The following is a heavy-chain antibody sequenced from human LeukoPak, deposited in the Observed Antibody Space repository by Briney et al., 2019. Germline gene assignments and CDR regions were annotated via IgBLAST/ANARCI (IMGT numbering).Heavy chain of an antibody. D-gene: IGHD2-15*01. Sequence: GGSLRLSCAASGFTFGSYGMHWVRQAPGKGLQWVAFILYDGSNKYYADSVKGRFTISRDNSKDTLYLQMNSLRAEDTAVYYCAKYYGGSSRYHYYYMDVWGTGTTVTVSS. V-gene: IGHV3-30*02. CDR1: GFTFGSYG. CDR2: ILYDGSNK. CDR3: AKYYGGSSRYHYYYMDV. J-gene: IGHJ6*03.